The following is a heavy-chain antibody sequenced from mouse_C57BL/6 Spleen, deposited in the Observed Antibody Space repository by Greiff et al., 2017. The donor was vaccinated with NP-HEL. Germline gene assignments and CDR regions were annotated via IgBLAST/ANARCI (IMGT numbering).Heavy chain of an antibody. CDR2: INPNNGGT. CDR3: ARSRDGYYGFAY. Sequence: EVQLQQSGPELVKPGASVKMSCKASGYTFTDYNMHWVKQSHGKSLEWIGYINPNNGGTSYNQKFKGKATLTVNKSSSTAYMELRSLTSEDSAVYYCARSRDGYYGFAYWGQGTLVTVSA. D-gene: IGHD2-3*01. CDR1: GYTFTDYN. J-gene: IGHJ3*01. V-gene: IGHV1-22*01.